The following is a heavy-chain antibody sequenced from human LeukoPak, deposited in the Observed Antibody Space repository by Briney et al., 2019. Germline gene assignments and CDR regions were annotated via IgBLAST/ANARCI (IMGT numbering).Heavy chain of an antibody. CDR2: ISAYNGNT. D-gene: IGHD3-3*01. V-gene: IGHV1-18*01. CDR3: ATGPTRFLEWLGFDY. J-gene: IGHJ4*02. Sequence: ASVKVSCKASGYTFTSYGISWVRQAPGQGLEWMGWISAYNGNTNYAQKLQGRVTMTTDTSTSTAYMELRSLRSDDTAVYYCATGPTRFLEWLGFDYWGQGTLVTVSS. CDR1: GYTFTSYG.